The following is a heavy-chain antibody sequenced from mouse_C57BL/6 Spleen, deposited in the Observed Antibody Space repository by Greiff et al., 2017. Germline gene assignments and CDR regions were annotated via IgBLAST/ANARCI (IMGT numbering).Heavy chain of an antibody. J-gene: IGHJ4*01. CDR2: IDPTGGGT. CDR1: GYTFTSYW. V-gene: IGHV1-72*01. CDR3: ARGRGYSLAMDY. Sequence: QVQLQQSGAELVKPGASVKLSCKASGYTFTSYWMHWVKQRPGRGLEWIGRIDPTGGGTNYNEKFKSKATLTVDTPSSTAYMPLSSLTSEDSAVYYCARGRGYSLAMDYWGQGTSVTVSS.